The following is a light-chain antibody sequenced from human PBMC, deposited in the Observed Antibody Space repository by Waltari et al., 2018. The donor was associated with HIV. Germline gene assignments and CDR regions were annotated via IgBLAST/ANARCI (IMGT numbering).Light chain of an antibody. CDR1: QSVTNN. V-gene: IGKV3-15*01. CDR3: QQYNSRPPLT. J-gene: IGKJ5*01. CDR2: GAS. Sequence: DIVMTQSPATLSVSPGDRATLSCRASQSVTNNLAWYQHKPGQAPRLLIFGASARASGVPARFSASGSGTEFTLTISSLQPEDSAVYYCQQYNSRPPLTFGQGTRVEIK.